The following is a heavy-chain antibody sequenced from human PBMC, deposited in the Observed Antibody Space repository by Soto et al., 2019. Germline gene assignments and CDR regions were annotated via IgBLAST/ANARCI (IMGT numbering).Heavy chain of an antibody. Sequence: EVQLLESGGTLVQPGGSLRLSCVASGFSFSTCAMSWVRQAPGKWLAWVSGISASGGRTYFADPVKGRFTVSRDNSNSTLSVELNRLRDDDTAGYYCAKASYATPTAPGQLDHWGQGTLVTVSS. CDR1: GFSFSTCA. J-gene: IGHJ4*02. D-gene: IGHD2-21*02. CDR3: AKASYATPTAPGQLDH. V-gene: IGHV3-23*01. CDR2: ISASGGRT.